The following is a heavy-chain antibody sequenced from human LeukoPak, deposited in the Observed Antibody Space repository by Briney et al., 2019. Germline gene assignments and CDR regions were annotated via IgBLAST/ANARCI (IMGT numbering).Heavy chain of an antibody. Sequence: SETLSLTCAVYGGSFSGYYWSWIRQPPGKGLEWIGEINHSGSTNYNPSLKSRVTISVDTSKNQISLKLSSVTAADTAVYYCARPRDYGDYNFDYWGQGTLVTVSS. CDR3: ARPRDYGDYNFDY. CDR2: INHSGST. J-gene: IGHJ4*02. V-gene: IGHV4-34*01. CDR1: GGSFSGYY. D-gene: IGHD4-17*01.